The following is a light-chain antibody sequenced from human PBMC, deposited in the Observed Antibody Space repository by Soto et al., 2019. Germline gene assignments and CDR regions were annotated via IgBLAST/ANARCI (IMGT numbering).Light chain of an antibody. CDR3: NSYTSSSNLV. J-gene: IGLJ3*02. V-gene: IGLV2-14*01. CDR1: SSDVGGYNY. Sequence: QSALTQPASVSGSPGQSITISCTGTSSDVGGYNYVSWYQQHPGKAPKLLIYYVSNRPSVVSNRFSGSKSGNTASLTISGLQAEDEADYYCNSYTSSSNLVFGGGTKVTVL. CDR2: YVS.